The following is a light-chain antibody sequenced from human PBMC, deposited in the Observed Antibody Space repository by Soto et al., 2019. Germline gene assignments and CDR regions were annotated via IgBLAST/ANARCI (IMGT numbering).Light chain of an antibody. CDR2: EVN. CDR3: NSLTTSSTYV. CDR1: SSDIGSYNR. V-gene: IGLV2-18*02. J-gene: IGLJ1*01. Sequence: QSALTQPASVSGSPGQSITISCTGTSSDIGSYNRVSWYQQPPGTAPKLIIYEVNNRPSGVPDRFSGSKSGNTASLTISGLQAEDEADYYCNSLTTSSTYVFGTGTKLTV.